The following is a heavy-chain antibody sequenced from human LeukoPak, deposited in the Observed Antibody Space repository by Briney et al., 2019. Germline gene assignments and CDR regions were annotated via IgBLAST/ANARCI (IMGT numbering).Heavy chain of an antibody. CDR3: ARGPLIYSSGPFDY. V-gene: IGHV1-8*01. CDR2: MNPNSGNT. J-gene: IGHJ4*02. D-gene: IGHD6-19*01. Sequence: ASVKVSCKASGYTFTSYDINWVRQATGQGLEWMGWMNPNSGNTGYAQKFQGRVTMTRNTSIGTAYMELSSLRSEDTAVYYCARGPLIYSSGPFDYWGQGTLVTVSS. CDR1: GYTFTSYD.